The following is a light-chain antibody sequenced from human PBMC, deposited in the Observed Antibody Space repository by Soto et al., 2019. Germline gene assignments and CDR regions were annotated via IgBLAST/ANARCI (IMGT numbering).Light chain of an antibody. Sequence: MTHSRATLSVPEGERATLSCRASQSVSTNFAWYQQRPGQAPRLLFYGASIRATAVPARFTASGSGTEFTLTISSLQSEDFAVYYCQQYNTWPRTFGQGTKVDIK. V-gene: IGKV3-15*01. J-gene: IGKJ1*01. CDR3: QQYNTWPRT. CDR1: QSVSTN. CDR2: GAS.